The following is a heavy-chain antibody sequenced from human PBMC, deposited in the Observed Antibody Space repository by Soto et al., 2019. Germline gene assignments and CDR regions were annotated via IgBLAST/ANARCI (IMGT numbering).Heavy chain of an antibody. Sequence: ASVKVSCKASGYTFTSYGISWVRQAPGQGLEWMGWISAYNGNTNYAQKLQGRVTMTTDTSTSTAYMELRSLRSDDTAVYYCAREDGYSSSWYRYYYGMAVWGQGTTVTVSS. J-gene: IGHJ6*02. CDR2: ISAYNGNT. CDR3: AREDGYSSSWYRYYYGMAV. CDR1: GYTFTSYG. V-gene: IGHV1-18*01. D-gene: IGHD6-13*01.